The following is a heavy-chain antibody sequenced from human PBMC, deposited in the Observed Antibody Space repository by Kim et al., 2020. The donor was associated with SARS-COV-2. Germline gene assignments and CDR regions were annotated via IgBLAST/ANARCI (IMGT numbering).Heavy chain of an antibody. D-gene: IGHD6-19*01. Sequence: GGSLRLSCAASGFTFSSYAMSWVRQAPGKGLEWVSAISGSGGSTYYADSVKGRFTISRDNSKNTLYLRMNSLRAEDTAVYYCAKDPEYSSGWYFGSNWFDPGGEGTLVTVSS. CDR3: AKDPEYSSGWYFGSNWFDP. CDR1: GFTFSSYA. J-gene: IGHJ5*02. V-gene: IGHV3-23*01. CDR2: ISGSGGST.